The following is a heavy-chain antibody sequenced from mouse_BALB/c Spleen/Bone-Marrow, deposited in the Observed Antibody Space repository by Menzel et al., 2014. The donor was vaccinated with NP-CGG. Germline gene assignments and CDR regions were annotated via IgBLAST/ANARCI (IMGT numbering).Heavy chain of an antibody. CDR2: INPGSGGT. Sequence: QVQLQQSGAELVRPGTSVKVSCKASGYAFTNYLIEWVKQRPGQGLEWIGVINPGSGGTNYNEKFKGKATLTADKSSFTAYIQLSSLTSDDSAVYFCAREQVRFFGVWGAGTTVTVSS. CDR3: AREQVRFFGV. V-gene: IGHV1-54*01. D-gene: IGHD2-14*01. CDR1: GYAFTNYL. J-gene: IGHJ1*01.